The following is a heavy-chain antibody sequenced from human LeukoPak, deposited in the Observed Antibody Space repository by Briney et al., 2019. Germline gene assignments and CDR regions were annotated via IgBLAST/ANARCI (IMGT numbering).Heavy chain of an antibody. D-gene: IGHD1-7*01. CDR1: GGSVSGDY. V-gene: IGHV4-34*01. CDR2: INHSGSN. CDR3: ARGITGTE. Sequence: SETLSLTCAVYGGSVSGDYWGWIRQPPGKGLEWIGEINHSGSNNYNPPLKSPVTISVDTSKNQLYLRRISVTAADTAVYYSARGITGTEWGRGTLVTVSS. J-gene: IGHJ4*02.